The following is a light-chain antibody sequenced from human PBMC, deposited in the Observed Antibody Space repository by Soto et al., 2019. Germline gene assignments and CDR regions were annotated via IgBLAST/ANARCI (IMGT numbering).Light chain of an antibody. CDR1: QSVSSSY. Sequence: ELVLTQSPGTLSLSPGERATLSCRASQSVSSSYLAWYQQKPGQAPRLLIYGASSRTTGIPDRFSGSGSGTEFTLTIRRLEPEDFSVYYCQQYGSSPSWTFGQGTKVELK. CDR2: GAS. CDR3: QQYGSSPSWT. V-gene: IGKV3-20*01. J-gene: IGKJ1*01.